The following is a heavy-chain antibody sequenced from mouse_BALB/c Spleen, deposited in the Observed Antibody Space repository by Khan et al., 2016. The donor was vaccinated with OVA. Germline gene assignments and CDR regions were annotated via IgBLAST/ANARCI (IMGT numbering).Heavy chain of an antibody. CDR1: GYTFTSYW. CDR3: ARGYFGNYEFVY. V-gene: IGHV1S132*01. J-gene: IGHJ3*01. CDR2: IFPGTGTT. Sequence: QVQLQQSGAELVKPGASVKLSCKTSGYTFTSYWIQWVKQRPGQGLGWIGQIFPGTGTTYYNENFKGQATLTVDTSSHTAFLQLSSTPSEDSAVYVCARGYFGNYEFVYWGQGTLVTVSP. D-gene: IGHD2-1*01.